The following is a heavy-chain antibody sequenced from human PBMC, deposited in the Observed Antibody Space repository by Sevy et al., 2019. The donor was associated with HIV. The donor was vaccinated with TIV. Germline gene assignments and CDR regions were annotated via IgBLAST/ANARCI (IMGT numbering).Heavy chain of an antibody. Sequence: GWSLRLSCAASGFTFSDYYMSWIRQAPGKGLEWVSYISSSSSYTNYADSVKGRFTISRDNAKNSLYLQMNSLRAEDTAVYYCARDQYSSSWDDAFDIWGQGTMVTVSS. CDR1: GFTFSDYY. J-gene: IGHJ3*02. CDR3: ARDQYSSSWDDAFDI. CDR2: ISSSSSYT. V-gene: IGHV3-11*06. D-gene: IGHD6-13*01.